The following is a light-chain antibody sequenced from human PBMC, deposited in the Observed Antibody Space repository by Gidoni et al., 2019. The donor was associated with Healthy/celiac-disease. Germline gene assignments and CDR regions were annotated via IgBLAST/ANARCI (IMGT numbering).Light chain of an antibody. Sequence: AIQLTQSPSSLSASVGDRVTITCRASQGISSALAWYQQKPGKAPKLLIYDASSLESGVPSRFSGRGSGTDFTLTISSLQPEDFATYYCQQFNNYPLFGPGTKVDIK. CDR3: QQFNNYPL. CDR2: DAS. V-gene: IGKV1D-13*01. CDR1: QGISSA. J-gene: IGKJ3*01.